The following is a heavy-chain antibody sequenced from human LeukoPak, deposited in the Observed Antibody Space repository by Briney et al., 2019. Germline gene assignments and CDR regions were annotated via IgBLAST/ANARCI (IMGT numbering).Heavy chain of an antibody. CDR2: IKQDGSEK. J-gene: IGHJ4*02. Sequence: GGSLRLSCAASGFTFSSYWMSWVRQAPGKGLEWVANIKQDGSEKYYVDSVKGRFTISRDNAKNSLYLQMNSLRAEDTAVYYCARDKGAATVTTFHYWGQGTLVTASS. D-gene: IGHD4-17*01. CDR3: ARDKGAATVTTFHY. CDR1: GFTFSSYW. V-gene: IGHV3-7*01.